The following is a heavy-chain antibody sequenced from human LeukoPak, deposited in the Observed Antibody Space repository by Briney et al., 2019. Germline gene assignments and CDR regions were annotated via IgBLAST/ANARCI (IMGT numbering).Heavy chain of an antibody. CDR3: TTGSGSYDY. CDR2: IKSKTDGGTT. Sequence: GGSLRLPYADSGFTFNNAWMRWVRQAPGKGVEGVGRIKSKTDGGTTDYAAPVKGRFTISRDDSKNTLYLQMNSLKTEDTAVYYCTTGSGSYDYWGQGTLVTVSS. D-gene: IGHD1-26*01. J-gene: IGHJ4*02. CDR1: GFTFNNAW. V-gene: IGHV3-15*01.